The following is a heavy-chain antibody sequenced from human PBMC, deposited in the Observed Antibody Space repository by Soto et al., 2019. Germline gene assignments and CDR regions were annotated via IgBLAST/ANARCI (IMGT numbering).Heavy chain of an antibody. CDR2: IYYSGST. D-gene: IGHD3-22*01. J-gene: IGHJ4*02. CDR3: ARPGTYYLNFDS. V-gene: IGHV4-39*02. Sequence: SETLSLTCTVSGDSISGSSYYWAWIRQPPGKGLEWIGSIYYSGSTYYNPSLKSRVTVSVDTSKNYFSLKLSSVTAADTAVYYCARPGTYYLNFDSWGQGTLVTVSS. CDR1: GDSISGSSYY.